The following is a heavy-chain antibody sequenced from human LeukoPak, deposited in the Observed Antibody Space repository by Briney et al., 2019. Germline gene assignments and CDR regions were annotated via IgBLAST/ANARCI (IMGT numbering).Heavy chain of an antibody. CDR2: ISSSSSYI. CDR3: AHPYYYGSGSYYTA. D-gene: IGHD3-10*01. J-gene: IGHJ5*02. Sequence: GSLRLSCAASGFTFSSYSMNWVRQAPGKGLEWVSCISSSSSYIYYADSVKGRFTISRDNSKNTLYLQMNSLRAEDTAVYYCAHPYYYGSGSYYTAWGQGTLVTVSS. V-gene: IGHV3-21*01. CDR1: GFTFSSYS.